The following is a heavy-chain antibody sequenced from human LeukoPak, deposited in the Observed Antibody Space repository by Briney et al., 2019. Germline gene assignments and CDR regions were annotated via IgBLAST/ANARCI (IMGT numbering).Heavy chain of an antibody. J-gene: IGHJ4*02. Sequence: PSETLSLTCTVSGGSISSGGYYWSWIRQHPGKGLEWIGYIYYSGSTYYNPSPKSRVTISVDTSKNQFSLKLSSVTAADTVVYYCARGSTGSGGFDYWGQGTLVAVSS. CDR3: ARGSTGSGGFDY. D-gene: IGHD3-16*01. CDR2: IYYSGST. CDR1: GGSISSGGYY. V-gene: IGHV4-31*03.